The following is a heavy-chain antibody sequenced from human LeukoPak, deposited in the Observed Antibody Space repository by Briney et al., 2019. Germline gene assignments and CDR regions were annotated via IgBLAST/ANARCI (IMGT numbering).Heavy chain of an antibody. J-gene: IGHJ6*03. CDR2: INYSGST. Sequence: SKTLSLTCTVSGGSISSCSYYWGWIRPPQGKEREWIGSINYSGSTYYNPSLRSRVTISADTSKNQFSLKLSSVTAADTAVYYCAREIGSTSWGGDNYMDVWGKGTTVTVSS. D-gene: IGHD2-2*01. V-gene: IGHV4-39*07. CDR3: AREIGSTSWGGDNYMDV. CDR1: GGSISSCSYY.